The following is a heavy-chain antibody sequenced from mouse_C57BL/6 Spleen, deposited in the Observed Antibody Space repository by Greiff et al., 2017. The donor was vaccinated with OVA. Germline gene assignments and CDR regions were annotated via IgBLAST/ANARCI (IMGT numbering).Heavy chain of an antibody. Sequence: EVQLVESGGGLVKPGGSLKLSCAASGFTFSSYAMSWVRQTPEQRLEWVATISDGGSYTYYPDNVKGRFTISRDNAKNNLYLQMSHLKSEDTAMYYCARTYDYDEWYYFDYWGQGTTLTVSS. CDR1: GFTFSSYA. V-gene: IGHV5-4*01. J-gene: IGHJ2*01. CDR2: ISDGGSYT. D-gene: IGHD2-4*01. CDR3: ARTYDYDEWYYFDY.